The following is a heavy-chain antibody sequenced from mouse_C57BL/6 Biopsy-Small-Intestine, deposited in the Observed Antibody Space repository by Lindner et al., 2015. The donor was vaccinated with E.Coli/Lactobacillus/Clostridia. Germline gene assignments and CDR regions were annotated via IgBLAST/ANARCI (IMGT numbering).Heavy chain of an antibody. Sequence: VQLQESGPELVKPGASVKISCKASGDSFTGYYIHWVKQSHGNILDWIGYISPYNGISSYNQKFKGKATLTVDKSSSSPYMELRSLTSEDSAVYYCARGYGGTGYFDVWGTGTTVTVSS. CDR2: ISPYNGIS. J-gene: IGHJ1*03. CDR1: GDSFTGYY. V-gene: IGHV1-31*01. D-gene: IGHD1-1*01. CDR3: ARGYGGTGYFDV.